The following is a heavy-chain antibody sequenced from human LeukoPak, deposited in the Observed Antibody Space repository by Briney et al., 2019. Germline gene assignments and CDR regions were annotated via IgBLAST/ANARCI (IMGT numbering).Heavy chain of an antibody. J-gene: IGHJ4*02. D-gene: IGHD3-22*01. Sequence: ASVKVSCKASGFTFTSSAMQWVRQARGQRLEWIGWIVVGSGNTNYAQKFQEGVTITRDMSTSTAYMELSSLRSEDTAVYYCAARTYYYDSSGYSFDYWGQGTLVTVSS. CDR2: IVVGSGNT. V-gene: IGHV1-58*02. CDR1: GFTFTSSA. CDR3: AARTYYYDSSGYSFDY.